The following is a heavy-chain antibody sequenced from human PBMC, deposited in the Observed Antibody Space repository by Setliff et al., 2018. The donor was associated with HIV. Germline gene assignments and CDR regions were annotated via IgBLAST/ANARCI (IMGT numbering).Heavy chain of an antibody. CDR3: TRHRGPPWDAFDI. CDR1: GGSITSSGYH. Sequence: SETLSLTCSVSGGSITSSGYHWGWIRQPPGKGLEWIGNIYYSGDTFYNASLRSRLTLSVDTSKNQFSLKLNSVTASDTAMYYCTRHRGPPWDAFDIWVQGTMVTVSS. CDR2: IYYSGDT. V-gene: IGHV4-39*01. J-gene: IGHJ3*02.